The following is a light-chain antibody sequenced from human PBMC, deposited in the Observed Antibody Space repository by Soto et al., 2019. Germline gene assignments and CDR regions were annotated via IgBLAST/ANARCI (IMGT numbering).Light chain of an antibody. V-gene: IGLV4-60*02. CDR1: SGHSSYI. CDR2: LEGSGSY. Sequence: QLVLTQSSSASASLGSSVKLTCTLSSGHSSYIIAWHQQQPGKAPRYLMKLEGSGSYNKGSGVPDRFSGSSSGADRYLTIVNRKFEDEADYYCETWDSNTHVFGTGTKLTVL. CDR3: ETWDSNTHV. J-gene: IGLJ1*01.